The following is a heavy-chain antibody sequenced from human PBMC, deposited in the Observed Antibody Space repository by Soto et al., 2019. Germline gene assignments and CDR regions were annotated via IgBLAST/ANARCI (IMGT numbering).Heavy chain of an antibody. Sequence: GASVKVSCKASGYTFTNYYMDWVRQAPGQGLEWMGVIHYSGATPTYAQKFQGRVTMDRDTSTSTVYVELCSLTSEDTAVYYCATGEPDLATIGSFAYWGQGTLVTVSS. V-gene: IGHV1-46*01. CDR3: ATGEPDLATIGSFAY. CDR2: IHYSGATP. CDR1: GYTFTNYY. D-gene: IGHD1-26*01. J-gene: IGHJ4*02.